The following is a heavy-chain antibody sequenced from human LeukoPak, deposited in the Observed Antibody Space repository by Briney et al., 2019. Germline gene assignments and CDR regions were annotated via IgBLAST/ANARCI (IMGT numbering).Heavy chain of an antibody. D-gene: IGHD3-10*01. CDR3: ARMELGYGSGSYRNWFDP. J-gene: IGHJ5*02. V-gene: IGHV4-39*01. Sequence: SETLSLTCTVSGGSISSSSYYWGWIRQPPGKGLEWIGSIYYSGSTYYNPSLKSRVTISVDASKNQFSLKLSSVTAADTAVYYCARMELGYGSGSYRNWFDPWGQGALVTVSS. CDR1: GGSISSSSYY. CDR2: IYYSGST.